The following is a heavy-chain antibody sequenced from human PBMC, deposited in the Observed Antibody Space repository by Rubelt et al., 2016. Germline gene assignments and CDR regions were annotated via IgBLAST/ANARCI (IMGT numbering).Heavy chain of an antibody. CDR1: GFTFSSCG. CDR2: IWYAGSNK. V-gene: IGHV3-33*01. CDR3: VRDRNWGWFDP. J-gene: IGHJ5*02. Sequence: GGGVVQPGRSLRLSCAASGFTFSSCGMHWVRQAPGKGLEWVAVIWYAGSNKYYADSVKGRFTISGDTSKNTLYLQMNSLRAEDTAVYYCVRDRNWGWFDPWGQGTLVTVSS. D-gene: IGHD7-27*01.